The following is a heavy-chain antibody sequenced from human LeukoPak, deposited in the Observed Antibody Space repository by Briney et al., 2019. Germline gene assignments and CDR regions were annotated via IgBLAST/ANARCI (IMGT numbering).Heavy chain of an antibody. CDR2: MYDSGST. CDR1: GDSITGGIEY. D-gene: IGHD6-6*01. J-gene: IGHJ4*02. Sequence: SQTLSLTSAVSGDSITGGIEYWSWIRQSPGKGLEWIGYMYDSGSTYYNPSLKSRVTISVDTSKNQFSLKLSSVTAADTAVYYCARVGLAARRGRDYWGQGTLVTVSS. CDR3: ARVGLAARRGRDY. V-gene: IGHV4-30-4*08.